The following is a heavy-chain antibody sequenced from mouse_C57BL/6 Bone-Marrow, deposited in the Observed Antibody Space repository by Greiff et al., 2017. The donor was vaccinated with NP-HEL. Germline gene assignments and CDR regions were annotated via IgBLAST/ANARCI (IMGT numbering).Heavy chain of an antibody. CDR3: ARADSSDGQGDY. D-gene: IGHD3-2*01. J-gene: IGHJ4*01. CDR2: ISSGGSYT. Sequence: EVKLLESGGDLVKPGGSLKLSCAASGFTFSSYCMSWVRQTPDKGLEWVGTISSGGSYTNYPDSVKGRFTITRDNAKSTMYLQMSSLTSEDTAMYYCARADSSDGQGDYWGQGTSVTVSS. CDR1: GFTFSSYC. V-gene: IGHV5-6*01.